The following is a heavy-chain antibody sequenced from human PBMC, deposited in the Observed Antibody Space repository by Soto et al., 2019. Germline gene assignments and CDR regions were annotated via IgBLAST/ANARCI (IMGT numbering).Heavy chain of an antibody. J-gene: IGHJ4*02. CDR1: GFTFSSYA. Sequence: EVQLLESGGGLVQPGGSLRLSCAASGFTFSSYAMSWVRQAPGKGLEWVSAISSSGGSTYYADSVKGRFTISRDNSNNTLYLQTNSLRAEDTAVYYCAKAAYYYDSSGYPPLGDYWGQGTLVTVSS. D-gene: IGHD3-22*01. CDR2: ISSSGGST. V-gene: IGHV3-23*01. CDR3: AKAAYYYDSSGYPPLGDY.